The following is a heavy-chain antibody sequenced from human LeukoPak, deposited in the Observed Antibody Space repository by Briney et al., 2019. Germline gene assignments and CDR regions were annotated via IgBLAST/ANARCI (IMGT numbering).Heavy chain of an antibody. V-gene: IGHV5-51*01. Sequence: GESLKISCKGSGYSFTSYWIGWVRQMPGKGLEWMGIFYPGDSDTRYSPSFQGQVTISADKAISTAYLQWSSLKASDTAMYYCARHRGIAARPSYFDYWGQGTLVTVSS. D-gene: IGHD6-6*01. CDR2: FYPGDSDT. J-gene: IGHJ4*02. CDR1: GYSFTSYW. CDR3: ARHRGIAARPSYFDY.